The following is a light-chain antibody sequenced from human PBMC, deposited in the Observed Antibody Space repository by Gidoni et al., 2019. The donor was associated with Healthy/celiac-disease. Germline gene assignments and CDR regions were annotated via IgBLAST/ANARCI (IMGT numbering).Light chain of an antibody. CDR3: MQALQTPST. Sequence: DIVMTQSPLSLPVTPGEPASIPCRSSQSLLHSNGYNYLDWYLQKPGQSPQLLIYLGSNRASGVPDRFSGSGSGTDFTLKISRVEAEDVGVYYCMQALQTPSTFGQXTRLEIK. V-gene: IGKV2-28*01. J-gene: IGKJ5*01. CDR1: QSLLHSNGYNY. CDR2: LGS.